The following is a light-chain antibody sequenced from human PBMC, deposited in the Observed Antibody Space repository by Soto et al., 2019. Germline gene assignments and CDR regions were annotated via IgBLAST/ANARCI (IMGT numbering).Light chain of an antibody. CDR3: QQYGSSPYT. Sequence: EIVLTQSPGTLSLSPGERATLSCRASQSVSSSYLAWYQQKPGQAPRLLIYGASNRATGIPDRFSGSGSGTDFTLTISRLEPEDFAVYFCQQYGSSPYTFGQGTKVEIK. J-gene: IGKJ2*01. V-gene: IGKV3-20*01. CDR1: QSVSSSY. CDR2: GAS.